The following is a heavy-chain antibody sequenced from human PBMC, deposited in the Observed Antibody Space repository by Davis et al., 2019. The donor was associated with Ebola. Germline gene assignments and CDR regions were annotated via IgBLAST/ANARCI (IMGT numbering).Heavy chain of an antibody. J-gene: IGHJ3*02. CDR3: AKDSPVDTAMVKGDAFDI. CDR2: ISWNSGSI. CDR1: GFTFDDYA. Sequence: PGGSLRLSCAASGFTFDDYAMHWVRQAPGKGLEWVSGISWNSGSIGYADSVKGRFTISRDNSKNTLYLQMNSLRAEDTAVYYCAKDSPVDTAMVKGDAFDIWGQGTMVTVSS. V-gene: IGHV3-9*01. D-gene: IGHD5-18*01.